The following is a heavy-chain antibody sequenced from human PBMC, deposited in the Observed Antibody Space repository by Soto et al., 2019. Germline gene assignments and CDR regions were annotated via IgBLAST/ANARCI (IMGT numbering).Heavy chain of an antibody. D-gene: IGHD2-15*01. J-gene: IGHJ6*02. Sequence: SVKVSCKASGGTFSSYAISWVRQAPGQGLEWMGGIIPIFRIADYAQKFQGRVTITADESTSTAYMELSSLRSEDTAVYYCASVETQRYYYGMDVWGQGTTVTVSS. CDR3: ASVETQRYYYGMDV. CDR2: IIPIFRIA. CDR1: GGTFSSYA. V-gene: IGHV1-69*13.